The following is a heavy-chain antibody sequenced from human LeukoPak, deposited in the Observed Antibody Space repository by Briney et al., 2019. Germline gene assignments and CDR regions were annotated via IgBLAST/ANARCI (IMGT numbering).Heavy chain of an antibody. V-gene: IGHV3-23*01. J-gene: IGHJ5*02. CDR2: ISGSGSST. CDR1: GFTFSSYA. D-gene: IGHD6-13*01. Sequence: GGSLRLSCAASGFTFSSYAMSWVRQAPGKGLAWVSGISGSGSSTYYADSVKGRFTISRDKSKNTLYLQMNSLRAEDTAIYYCAKDGSSNWYGWFDPWGQGTLVTVSS. CDR3: AKDGSSNWYGWFDP.